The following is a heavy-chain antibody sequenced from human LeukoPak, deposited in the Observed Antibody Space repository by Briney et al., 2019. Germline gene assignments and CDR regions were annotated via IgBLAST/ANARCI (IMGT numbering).Heavy chain of an antibody. J-gene: IGHJ4*02. D-gene: IGHD2-15*01. CDR1: GGSISSYY. Sequence: SETLSLTCTVSGGSISSYYWSWIRQPPGKGLEWIGYTYYSGSTNYNPSLKSRVTISVDTSKNQFSLKLSSVTAADTAVYYCARRYCSNGSCYYFDYWGQGTLVTVSS. CDR3: ARRYCSNGSCYYFDY. CDR2: TYYSGST. V-gene: IGHV4-59*08.